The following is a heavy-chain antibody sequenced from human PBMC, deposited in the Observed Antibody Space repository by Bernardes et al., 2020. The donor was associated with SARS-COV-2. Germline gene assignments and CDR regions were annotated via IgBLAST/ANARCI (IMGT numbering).Heavy chain of an antibody. CDR1: GFTFSTYA. J-gene: IGHJ1*01. D-gene: IGHD2-2*03. Sequence: GGSLRLSCAASGFTFSTYAMNWVRQAPGKGLEWVSTISDSGDSTYYADSVKGRFTTSRDNSKNKLHLQMNSLRAEDTAVYYCAKRSDSGYCSSASCSVAFQHWGQGTLVTVSS. CDR3: AKRSDSGYCSSASCSVAFQH. V-gene: IGHV3-23*01. CDR2: ISDSGDST.